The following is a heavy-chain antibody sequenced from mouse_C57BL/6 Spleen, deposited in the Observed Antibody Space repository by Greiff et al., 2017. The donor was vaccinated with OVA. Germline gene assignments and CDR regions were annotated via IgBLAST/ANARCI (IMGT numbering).Heavy chain of an antibody. CDR1: GFSLTSYG. V-gene: IGHV2-5*01. CDR2: IWRGGST. Sequence: QVQLQQSGPGLVQPSQSLSITCTVSGFSLTSYGVHWVRQSPGKGLEWLGVIWRGGSTDYNAAFMSRLSITKDNSKSQVFLKRSSLQADDAAKYDCAGGNYGPAWFAYWGQGTLVTVSA. CDR3: AGGNYGPAWFAY. D-gene: IGHD2-1*01. J-gene: IGHJ3*01.